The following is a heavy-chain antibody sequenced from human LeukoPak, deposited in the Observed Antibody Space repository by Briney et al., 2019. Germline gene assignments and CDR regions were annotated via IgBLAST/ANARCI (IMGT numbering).Heavy chain of an antibody. Sequence: PSESLSLTCTVSGGSISSYYWSWIRQPAGKGLEWIGRISASGSTNYNPSLKSRVTMSVDTSKNQFSLNLSSVTAADTAVYYCTREVPNFCSDGSCYFDPPYFDYWGQGTLVTVSS. V-gene: IGHV4-4*07. J-gene: IGHJ4*02. CDR2: ISASGST. CDR3: TREVPNFCSDGSCYFDPPYFDY. CDR1: GGSISSYY. D-gene: IGHD2-15*01.